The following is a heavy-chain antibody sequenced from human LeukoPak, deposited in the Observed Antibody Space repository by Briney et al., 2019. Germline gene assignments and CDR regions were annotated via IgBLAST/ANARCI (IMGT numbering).Heavy chain of an antibody. CDR3: AKDEPSGSYKD. CDR1: GFTFSSYN. Sequence: PGGSLRLSCAASGFTFSSYNMNWVRQAPGKGLEWVSAISGRGGSTYYADSVKGRFTISRDNSKNTLYLEMNSLRAEDTAKYYCAKDEPSGSYKDWGQGTLVTVSS. J-gene: IGHJ4*02. D-gene: IGHD3-10*01. V-gene: IGHV3-23*01. CDR2: ISGRGGST.